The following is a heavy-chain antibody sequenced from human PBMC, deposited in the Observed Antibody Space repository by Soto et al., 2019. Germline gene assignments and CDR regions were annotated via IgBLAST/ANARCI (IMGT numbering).Heavy chain of an antibody. J-gene: IGHJ4*02. D-gene: IGHD3-10*01. Sequence: QVQLVQSGAEEKKPGASVKVSCKASGYTFSSYAMHWVRQAPGQRLEWMGWINAGNGNTKYSQKFQGRGTITRDTSARTAYLALRSLRSEDTAVYYCARGGPPIDFWGQGPLVTASS. CDR2: INAGNGNT. CDR1: GYTFSSYA. V-gene: IGHV1-3*05. CDR3: ARGGPPIDF.